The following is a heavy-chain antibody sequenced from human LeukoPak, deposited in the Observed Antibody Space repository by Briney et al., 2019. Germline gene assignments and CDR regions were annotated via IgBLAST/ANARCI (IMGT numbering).Heavy chain of an antibody. CDR2: IYYSGST. Sequence: PSETLSLTCTVSGGSISDYYWSWIRQPPGKGLEWIGYIYYSGSTNYNPSLKSRVTISVDTSKNQFSLKLSSVTAADTAVYYCARDLVTTVIGDYYFDYWGQGTLVTVSS. D-gene: IGHD4-17*01. V-gene: IGHV4-59*12. CDR3: ARDLVTTVIGDYYFDY. J-gene: IGHJ4*02. CDR1: GGSISDYY.